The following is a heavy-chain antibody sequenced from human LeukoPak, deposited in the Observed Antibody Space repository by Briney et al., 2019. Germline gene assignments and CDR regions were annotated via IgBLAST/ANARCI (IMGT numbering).Heavy chain of an antibody. D-gene: IGHD3-16*01. J-gene: IGHJ3*02. CDR2: IYTSGST. V-gene: IGHV4-61*02. Sequence: KASETLSLTCTVSGGSISSGSYFCSWIRQPAGKGLEWIGRIYTSGSTNYNPSLKSRVTISVDTSKNQFSLKLSSVTTADTAVYYCARLDYSGSIDIWGQGTMVIVSS. CDR1: GGSISSGSYF. CDR3: ARLDYSGSIDI.